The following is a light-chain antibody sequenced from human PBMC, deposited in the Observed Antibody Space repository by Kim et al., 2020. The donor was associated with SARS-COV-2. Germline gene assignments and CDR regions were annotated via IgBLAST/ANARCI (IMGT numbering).Light chain of an antibody. CDR1: HGVSSNY. CDR2: AAS. J-gene: IGKJ1*01. Sequence: RGGATLPSSRTRHGVSSNYVAWYQKPPGQAPRLLFDAASSGTTGTPGRSGSGGSGTDFIITISGVAHEDVAVYCWQQYSSPPATFGQGTKVDIK. V-gene: IGKV3-20*01. CDR3: QQYSSPPAT.